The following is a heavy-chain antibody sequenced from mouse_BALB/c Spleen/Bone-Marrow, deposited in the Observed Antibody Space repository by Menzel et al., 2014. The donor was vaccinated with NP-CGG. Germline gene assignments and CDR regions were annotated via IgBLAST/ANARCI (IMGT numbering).Heavy chain of an antibody. J-gene: IGHJ3*01. Sequence: VQGVESGPGLVAPSQSLSITCTVSGFSLTGYGVNWVRQPPGKGLEWLGMIWGDGSTDSNSALKSRLSISKDNSKSQVFLKKNSQQTDDTARYYCAREPTVVAGAWFAYWGQGTLVTVSA. CDR1: GFSLTGYG. CDR3: AREPTVVAGAWFAY. D-gene: IGHD1-1*01. V-gene: IGHV2-6-7*01. CDR2: IWGDGST.